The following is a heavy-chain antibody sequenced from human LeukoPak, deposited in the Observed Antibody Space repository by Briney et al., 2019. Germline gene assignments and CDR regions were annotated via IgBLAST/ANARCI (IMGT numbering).Heavy chain of an antibody. V-gene: IGHV1-69*04. D-gene: IGHD1-26*01. CDR2: IIPILGIA. J-gene: IGHJ3*02. Sequence: ASVKASCKASGYTFTKYGITWVRQAPGQGLEWMGRIIPILGIANYAQKFQGRVTITADKSTSTAYMELSSLRSEDTAVYYCARVWVGASPVGAFDIWGQGTMVTVSS. CDR3: ARVWVGASPVGAFDI. CDR1: GYTFTKYG.